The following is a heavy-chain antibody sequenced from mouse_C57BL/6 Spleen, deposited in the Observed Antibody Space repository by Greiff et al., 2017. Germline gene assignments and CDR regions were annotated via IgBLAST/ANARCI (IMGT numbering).Heavy chain of an antibody. V-gene: IGHV1-64*01. CDR3: ARGPYSKKAMDD. Sequence: QVQLLQPGAELVKPGASVKLSCKASGYTFTSYWMHWVKQRPGQGLEWIGMILPNSGSTNYNENFKSKDTLAVDKSSSTAYMQLSSLTSEDSAVYYSARGPYSKKAMDDWGQGTSVTVSS. D-gene: IGHD2-5*01. CDR2: ILPNSGST. J-gene: IGHJ4*01. CDR1: GYTFTSYW.